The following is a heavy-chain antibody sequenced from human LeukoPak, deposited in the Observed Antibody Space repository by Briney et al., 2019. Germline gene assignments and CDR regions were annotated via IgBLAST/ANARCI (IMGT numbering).Heavy chain of an antibody. J-gene: IGHJ4*02. CDR3: ARGVSSGSDY. D-gene: IGHD3-10*01. CDR1: GGSISSYY. Sequence: SETLSLTCTVSGGSISSYYWSWIRQPPGKGLEWIGYIYYSGSTNYNPSLKSRVTISVDTSKNQFSLKLSSVTAADTAAYYCARGVSSGSDYWGQGTLVTVSS. CDR2: IYYSGST. V-gene: IGHV4-59*08.